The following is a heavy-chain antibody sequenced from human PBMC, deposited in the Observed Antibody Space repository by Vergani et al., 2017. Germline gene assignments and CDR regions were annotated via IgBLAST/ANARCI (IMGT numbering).Heavy chain of an antibody. J-gene: IGHJ6*03. Sequence: EVQVLASGGGLVQPGGSLRLSFTASGFTMSTYGMSWVRQSPGKGLEWVASISGGGSSIYYGDSVRDRFTISRDSSKNTLFLQMNSLRAEDTAIYYCAREDRPSAIIYLFYYYMDVWGKGTTVTVSS. D-gene: IGHD2-2*01. V-gene: IGHV3-23*01. CDR1: GFTMSTYG. CDR3: AREDRPSAIIYLFYYYMDV. CDR2: ISGGGSSI.